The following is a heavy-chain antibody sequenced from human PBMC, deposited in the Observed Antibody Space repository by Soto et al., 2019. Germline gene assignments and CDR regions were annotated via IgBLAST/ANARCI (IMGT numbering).Heavy chain of an antibody. CDR2: ISSDGNTK. Sequence: QVQLVESGGGVVQPGTSLRLSCAVSGFTFSNYGMHWVRQAPGKGLEWVAVISSDGNTKYYADSVKGRFTISRDNSKNTLYLQMNSLRVEDTAVYYCANQIQTGHWCRGTLVTVSS. CDR1: GFTFSNYG. J-gene: IGHJ4*02. D-gene: IGHD5-18*01. V-gene: IGHV3-30*18. CDR3: ANQIQTGH.